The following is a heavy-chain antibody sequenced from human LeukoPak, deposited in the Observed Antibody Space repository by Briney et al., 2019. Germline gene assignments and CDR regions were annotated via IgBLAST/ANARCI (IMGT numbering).Heavy chain of an antibody. J-gene: IGHJ4*02. Sequence: GGSLRLSCAASGFSFSSYAMSWVRQAPGKGLDWVSAIGGTDGTTYYADSVKGRFTISRDNSKNTLYLQMNSLRAEDTAVYYCAKRDSSGNYPYYFDYWGQGTLVTVSS. V-gene: IGHV3-23*01. D-gene: IGHD3-22*01. CDR1: GFSFSSYA. CDR2: IGGTDGTT. CDR3: AKRDSSGNYPYYFDY.